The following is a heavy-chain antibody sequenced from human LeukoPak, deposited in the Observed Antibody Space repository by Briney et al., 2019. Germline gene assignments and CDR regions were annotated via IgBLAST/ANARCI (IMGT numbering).Heavy chain of an antibody. V-gene: IGHV3-73*01. D-gene: IGHD4-11*01. CDR3: TRRRETVTTADHYYYYMDV. CDR2: IRSKANSYAT. J-gene: IGHJ6*03. Sequence: GGSLRLSCAASGFTFSGSAMHWVRQASGKGLEWVGRIRSKANSYATAYAASVKGRFTISRDDSKNTAYLQMNSLKTEDTAVYYCTRRRETVTTADHYYYYMDVWGKGATVTVSS. CDR1: GFTFSGSA.